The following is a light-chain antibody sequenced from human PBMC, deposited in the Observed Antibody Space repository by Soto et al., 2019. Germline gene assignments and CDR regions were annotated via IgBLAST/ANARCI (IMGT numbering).Light chain of an antibody. CDR2: DNT. J-gene: IGLJ1*01. V-gene: IGLV1-40*01. CDR1: SSNIGAGYD. Sequence: QSALTQPPSVSGAPGQRVTISCTGSSSNIGAGYDVHWYQQVPGTAPKLLIYDNTNRPSGVPDRFSGSKSGTSASLAITGLQAEDEADYYCQSYDSKLSRYNYVFGTGTKVTVL. CDR3: QSYDSKLSRYNYV.